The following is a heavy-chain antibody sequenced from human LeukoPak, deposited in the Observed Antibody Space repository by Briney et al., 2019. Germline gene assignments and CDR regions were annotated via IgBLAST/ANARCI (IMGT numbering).Heavy chain of an antibody. CDR3: AITTYYYDSSGYPHFDY. V-gene: IGHV4-59*04. CDR1: GGSISSYY. Sequence: PSETLSLTCTVSGGSISSYYWSWIRQPAGKGLEWIGSIYHSGSTYYNPSLKSRVTISVDTSKNQFSLKLSSVTAADTAVYYCAITTYYYDSSGYPHFDYWGQGTLVTVSS. J-gene: IGHJ4*02. D-gene: IGHD3-22*01. CDR2: IYHSGST.